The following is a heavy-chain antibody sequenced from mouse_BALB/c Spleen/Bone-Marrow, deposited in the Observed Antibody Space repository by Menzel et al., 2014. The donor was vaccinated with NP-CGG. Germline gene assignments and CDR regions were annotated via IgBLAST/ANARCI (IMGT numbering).Heavy chain of an antibody. CDR2: IHPYSGDT. D-gene: IGHD1-1*02. V-gene: IGHV1-37*01. J-gene: IGHJ4*01. CDR3: GRYGYDAMDF. Sequence: VQLKQSGPELVKPGASVKLSCRASGFSFTDYFINWVKQSHGKSLEWIGRIHPYSGDTFYNQKLKVKATLTVDKSSNTARMELLSLTSEDSAVYYCGRYGYDAMDFWGQGTSVTVSS. CDR1: GFSFTDYF.